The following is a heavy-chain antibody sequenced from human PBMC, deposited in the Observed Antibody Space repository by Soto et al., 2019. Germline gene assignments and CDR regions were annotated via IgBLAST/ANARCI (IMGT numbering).Heavy chain of an antibody. J-gene: IGHJ4*02. D-gene: IGHD6-19*01. V-gene: IGHV4-61*08. CDR2: AYFSGST. CDR3: ARVGSSGWSPDY. CDR1: GDSVSSRDYY. Sequence: PSETLSLTCSVSGDSVSSRDYYWSWIRQPPGKGLEWIGHAYFSGSTNYIPSLKSRLTMSVDTAKNQFSLRLSSVTAADTAVYYCARVGSSGWSPDYWGQGILVTVSS.